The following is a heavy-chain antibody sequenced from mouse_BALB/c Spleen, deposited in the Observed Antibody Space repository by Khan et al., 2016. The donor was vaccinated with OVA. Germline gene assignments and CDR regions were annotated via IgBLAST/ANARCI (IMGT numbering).Heavy chain of an antibody. D-gene: IGHD1-2*01. CDR2: ISYSGST. CDR1: GYSITSGYG. J-gene: IGHJ2*01. Sequence: VQLQESGPGLVKPSQSLSLTCTVTGYSITSGYGWNWIRQFPGNKLEWMGYISYSGSTNYNPSLKSRISINRDTSKNQFFLQLNSVTTEDTATYYCARTARIKYWGQGTTRTVSS. CDR3: ARTARIKY. V-gene: IGHV3-2*02.